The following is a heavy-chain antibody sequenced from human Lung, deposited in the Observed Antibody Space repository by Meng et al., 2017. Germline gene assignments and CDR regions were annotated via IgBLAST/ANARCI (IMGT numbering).Heavy chain of an antibody. CDR3: AKYSYGLGDYFDY. Sequence: GESLKISCAASGFSFSSYAMSWVRHAPGKGLEWVSALSGGGCTTYYADSVKGRFTISRHNSKNTLYLQMNSLRAEDTALYYCAKYSYGLGDYFDYWGQGALVTVSS. V-gene: IGHV3-23*01. D-gene: IGHD5-18*01. CDR2: LSGGGCTT. J-gene: IGHJ4*02. CDR1: GFSFSSYA.